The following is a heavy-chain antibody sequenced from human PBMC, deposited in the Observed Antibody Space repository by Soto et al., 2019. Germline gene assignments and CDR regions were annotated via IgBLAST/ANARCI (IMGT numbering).Heavy chain of an antibody. D-gene: IGHD6-25*01. CDR2: IWYDGSNK. V-gene: IGHV3-33*01. CDR1: GFTFSSYG. J-gene: IGHJ6*02. Sequence: PGGSLRLSCAASGFTFSSYGMHWVRQAPGKGLEWVAVIWYDGSNKYYADSVKGRFTISRDNSKNTLYLQMSSLRAEDTAVYYCAREAATLSGGMDVWGQGTTVTVSS. CDR3: AREAATLSGGMDV.